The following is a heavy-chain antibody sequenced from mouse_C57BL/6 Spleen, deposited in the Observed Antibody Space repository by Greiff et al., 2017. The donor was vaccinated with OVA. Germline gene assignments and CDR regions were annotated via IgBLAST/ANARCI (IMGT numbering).Heavy chain of an antibody. CDR2: IDPSDSYT. Sequence: VQLQQPGAELVMPGASVKLSCKASGYTFTSYWMHWVKQRPGQGLEWIGEIDPSDSYTNYNQKFKGKSTLTVDKSSSTAYMQLSSLTAEDAAVYYCARRGTYYGNYDYWGQGTTLTVSS. CDR3: ARRGTYYGNYDY. D-gene: IGHD2-10*01. CDR1: GYTFTSYW. V-gene: IGHV1-69*01. J-gene: IGHJ2*01.